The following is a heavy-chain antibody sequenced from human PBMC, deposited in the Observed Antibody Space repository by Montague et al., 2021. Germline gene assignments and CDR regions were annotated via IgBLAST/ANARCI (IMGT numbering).Heavy chain of an antibody. CDR3: ARAGPRTYGGDSLDY. Sequence: SETLSLTCTVSGGPISSSPFYWGWIRQSPGKGQEWIGSNYYRGNTYYNPSLKSRVSLSIDTSKNQFSLKMNSVTAADTAVYYCARAGPRTYGGDSLDYWGQGALVTVSS. CDR1: GGPISSSPFY. D-gene: IGHD3-10*01. V-gene: IGHV4-39*01. J-gene: IGHJ4*02. CDR2: NYYRGNT.